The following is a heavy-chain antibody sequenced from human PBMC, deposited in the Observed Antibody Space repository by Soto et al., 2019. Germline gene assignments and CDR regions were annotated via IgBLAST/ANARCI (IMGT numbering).Heavy chain of an antibody. D-gene: IGHD3-16*01. V-gene: IGHV5-51*01. Sequence: GESLKISCKTSGYSFTSYWIGWVRQMPGKGLEWMGFIYPGDSDTRYSPSFQGQVTISADKSISTAYLQWSSLKASDTAVYYCAAGGISPGNYNYYAMDVRGQGTTVTVSS. CDR1: GYSFTSYW. J-gene: IGHJ6*02. CDR2: IYPGDSDT. CDR3: AAGGISPGNYNYYAMDV.